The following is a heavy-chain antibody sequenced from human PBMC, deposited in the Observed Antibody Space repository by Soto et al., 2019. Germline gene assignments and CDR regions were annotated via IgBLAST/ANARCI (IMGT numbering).Heavy chain of an antibody. CDR2: IGRGGDT. CDR1: GFTLTSYG. D-gene: IGHD1-1*01. V-gene: IGHV3-23*01. CDR3: AKDGTTAGIHYYGMDV. J-gene: IGHJ6*02. Sequence: PGGSLRHSCEVSGFTLTSYGMNWVRQAPDKGLEWVSTIGRGGDTYYADSVKGRFTISRDNSKNTLFLQMNSLRAEDTALYFCAKDGTTAGIHYYGMDVWGQGTTVTVSS.